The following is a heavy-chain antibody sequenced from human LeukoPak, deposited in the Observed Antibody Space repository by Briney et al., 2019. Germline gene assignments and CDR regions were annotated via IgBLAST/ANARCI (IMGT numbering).Heavy chain of an antibody. V-gene: IGHV1-58*02. D-gene: IGHD3-22*01. J-gene: IGHJ4*02. Sequence: PVKVSCKASGFTFSSSAMQWVRQARGQRLEWIGWIVVGSGNTNYAQKFQERVTITRDMSTSTAYMELSSLRSEDTAVYYCAATSSGFYYGAYYFDYWGQGTLVTVSS. CDR1: GFTFSSSA. CDR3: AATSSGFYYGAYYFDY. CDR2: IVVGSGNT.